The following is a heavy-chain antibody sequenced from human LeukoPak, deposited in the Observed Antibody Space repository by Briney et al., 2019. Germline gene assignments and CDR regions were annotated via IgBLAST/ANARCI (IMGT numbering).Heavy chain of an antibody. V-gene: IGHV4-4*07. CDR3: ARDLSGSLYFDY. CDR2: LYISGST. J-gene: IGHJ4*02. CDR1: GASISSYY. D-gene: IGHD3-10*01. Sequence: PSETLSLTCSVSGASISSYYYNWIRQTAGGGLEWIGRLYISGSTDYNPSLKRRVTISVDTSNNQFFLELTSVTAADTAVYFCARDLSGSLYFDYWGQGVLVTVSS.